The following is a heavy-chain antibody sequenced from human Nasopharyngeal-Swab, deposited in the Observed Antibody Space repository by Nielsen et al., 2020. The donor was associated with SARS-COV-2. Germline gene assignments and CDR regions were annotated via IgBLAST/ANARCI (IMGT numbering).Heavy chain of an antibody. V-gene: IGHV1-18*01. J-gene: IGHJ6*03. CDR1: GYTFTSYG. CDR3: ARAKGRGYSYSWDYYYYMDV. D-gene: IGHD5-18*01. CDR2: ISAYNGNT. Sequence: ASVKVSCKASGYTFTSYGISWVRQAPGQGLEWMGWISAYNGNTNYAQKLQGRVTMTTDTSTNTAYMELRSLRSDDTAVYYCARAKGRGYSYSWDYYYYMDVWGKGTTVTVSS.